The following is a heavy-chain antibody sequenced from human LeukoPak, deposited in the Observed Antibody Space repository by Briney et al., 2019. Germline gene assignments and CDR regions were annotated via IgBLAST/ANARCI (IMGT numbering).Heavy chain of an antibody. Sequence: SETLSLTCTVSGGSISSSSYYWGWIRQPPGKGLEWIGSIYYSGSTYYNPSLKSRVTISVDTSKNQFSLKLSSVTAEDTAVYYCTRDFWTDYWGQGTLVTVSS. CDR1: GGSISSSSYY. V-gene: IGHV4-39*07. J-gene: IGHJ4*02. CDR3: TRDFWTDY. CDR2: IYYSGST. D-gene: IGHD3/OR15-3a*01.